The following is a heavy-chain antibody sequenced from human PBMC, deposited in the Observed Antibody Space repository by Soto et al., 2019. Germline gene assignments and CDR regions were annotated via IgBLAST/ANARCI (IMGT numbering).Heavy chain of an antibody. D-gene: IGHD3-10*01. V-gene: IGHV4-39*07. CDR1: GGSISSSSYY. CDR2: IYYSGST. Sequence: SETLSLTCTVSGGSISSSSYYWGWIRQPPGKGQEWIGSIYYSGSTNYNPSLKSRVTISVDTSKNQFSLKLSSVTAADTAVYYCARGQWFGEPHNWFDPWGQGTLVTVSS. J-gene: IGHJ5*02. CDR3: ARGQWFGEPHNWFDP.